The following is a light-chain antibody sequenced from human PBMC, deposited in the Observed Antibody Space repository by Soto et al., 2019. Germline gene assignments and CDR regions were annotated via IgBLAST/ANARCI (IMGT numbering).Light chain of an antibody. CDR1: RSNVGSNT. Sequence: QSVLSQPPSASGTPGQRVTISCSGSRSNVGSNTVNWYQQLQGTAPQQLIYSNNQRRPGGADRFSGSKSGTSAALAVRGLQSEDEADYYCAAWDDSLNGHVVFGGGTKVTVL. CDR3: AAWDDSLNGHVV. V-gene: IGLV1-44*01. J-gene: IGLJ2*01. CDR2: SNN.